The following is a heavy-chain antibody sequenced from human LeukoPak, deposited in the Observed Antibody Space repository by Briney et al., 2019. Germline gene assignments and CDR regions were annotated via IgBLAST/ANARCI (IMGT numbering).Heavy chain of an antibody. Sequence: GGSLRLSCAASGFTFNDYYMSWIRRAPGKGLEWLSYINIGGTNTHYAASVKGRFTISRDNAKKSLYLEMNNLRAEDSAVYYCATDGAGFDTWGQGVLVTVSS. CDR2: INIGGTNT. CDR3: ATDGAGFDT. V-gene: IGHV3-11*01. J-gene: IGHJ5*02. CDR1: GFTFNDYY.